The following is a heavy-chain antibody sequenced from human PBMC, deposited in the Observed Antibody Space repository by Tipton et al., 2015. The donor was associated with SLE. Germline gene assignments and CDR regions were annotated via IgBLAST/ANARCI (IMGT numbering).Heavy chain of an antibody. J-gene: IGHJ5*02. D-gene: IGHD1-7*01. CDR2: ISGSSATI. CDR3: AAGQEEGELLMFSS. Sequence: GSLRLSCAASGFTISRYGMSWVRQAPGKGLEWVSTISGSSATIKYADSVKGRFTISRDNSKNTLYLQVNSLRPEDTAVYYCAAGQEEGELLMFSSWGQGTLVTVSS. CDR1: GFTISRYG. V-gene: IGHV3-23*01.